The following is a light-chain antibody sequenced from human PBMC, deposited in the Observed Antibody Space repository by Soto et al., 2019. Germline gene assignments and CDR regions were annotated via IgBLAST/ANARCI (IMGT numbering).Light chain of an antibody. V-gene: IGLV2-14*01. CDR3: SSYTSSNPQV. J-gene: IGLJ3*02. Sequence: QSALTQPASVSGSPGQSITISCSGTSSDVADYSSVSWYQQHPGKAPKLIIYDVTNRPSGISNRFSGSNSDNTASLTISGLEAEDEADYYCSSYTSSNPQVFGGGTKLTVL. CDR1: SSDVADYSS. CDR2: DVT.